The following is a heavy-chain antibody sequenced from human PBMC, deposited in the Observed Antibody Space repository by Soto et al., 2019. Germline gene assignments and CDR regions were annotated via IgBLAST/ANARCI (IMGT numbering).Heavy chain of an antibody. V-gene: IGHV1-46*01. D-gene: IGHD6-13*01. J-gene: IGHJ6*02. Sequence: ASLKVSCKASGYTFTNYYMNWVRQAPGQGLEWMGIINPSGGSTSYAQKFQGRVTMTRDTSTSTVYMELSSLRSEDTAVYYCARDRMTAAAGYGMDVWGQGTTVTVSS. CDR2: INPSGGST. CDR3: ARDRMTAAAGYGMDV. CDR1: GYTFTNYY.